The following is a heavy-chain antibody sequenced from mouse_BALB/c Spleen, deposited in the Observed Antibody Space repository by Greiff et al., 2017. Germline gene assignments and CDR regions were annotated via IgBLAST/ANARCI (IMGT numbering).Heavy chain of an antibody. CDR2: IDPANGNT. CDR3: ASYDYDGAMDY. Sequence: EVKVVESGAELVKPGASVKLSCTASGFNIKDTYMHWVKQRPEQGLEWIGRIDPANGNTKYDPKFQGKATITADTSSNTAYLQLSSLTSEDTAVYYCASYDYDGAMDYWGQGTSVTVSS. D-gene: IGHD2-4*01. V-gene: IGHV14-3*02. CDR1: GFNIKDTY. J-gene: IGHJ4*01.